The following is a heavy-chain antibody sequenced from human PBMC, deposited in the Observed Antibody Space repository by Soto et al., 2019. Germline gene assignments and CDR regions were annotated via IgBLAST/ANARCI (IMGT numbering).Heavy chain of an antibody. D-gene: IGHD3-16*01. Sequence: EVQLVESGGGLVQPGGSLRLSCAASGFIFSTYSMNWVRQAPGKGLEWVSYINSYSSTIYYADSLKGRFTISRDNVKNSLYLQINSLRAEDTAVYYCARDWGGLAFDYWGQGTLVTVSS. V-gene: IGHV3-48*01. CDR3: ARDWGGLAFDY. CDR2: INSYSSTI. CDR1: GFIFSTYS. J-gene: IGHJ4*02.